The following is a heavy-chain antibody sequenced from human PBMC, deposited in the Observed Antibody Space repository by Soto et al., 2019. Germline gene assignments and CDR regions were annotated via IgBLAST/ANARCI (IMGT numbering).Heavy chain of an antibody. CDR1: GYTFTGYY. V-gene: IGHV1-2*04. CDR2: INPNSGGT. J-gene: IGHJ4*02. D-gene: IGHD3-10*01. CDR3: ARTLGYGSGSYYRFDY. Sequence: ASVKVSCKASGYTFTGYYMHWVRQAPGQGLEWMGWINPNSGGTNYAQKFQGWVTMTRDTSISTAYMKLSRLRSDDTAVYYCARTLGYGSGSYYRFDYWGQGTLVTVSS.